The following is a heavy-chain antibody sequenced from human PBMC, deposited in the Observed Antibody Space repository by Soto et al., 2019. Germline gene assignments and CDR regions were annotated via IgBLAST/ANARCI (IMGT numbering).Heavy chain of an antibody. CDR1: GYTFTGYY. Sequence: QVQLVQSGAEVKKPGASVKVSCKASGYTFTGYYMHWVRQAPGQGLEWMGWNNPNSGGTNYAQKVQGWVTMTRDTSISTAYMELSRLRSDDTAVYYCARDARGDEAPMDYWGQGTLVTVSS. V-gene: IGHV1-2*04. D-gene: IGHD3-10*01. J-gene: IGHJ4*02. CDR2: NNPNSGGT. CDR3: ARDARGDEAPMDY.